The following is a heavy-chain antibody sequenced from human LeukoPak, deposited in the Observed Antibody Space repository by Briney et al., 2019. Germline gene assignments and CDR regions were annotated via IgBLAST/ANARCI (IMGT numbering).Heavy chain of an antibody. D-gene: IGHD3-3*01. J-gene: IGHJ4*02. CDR1: GGSISSGDYY. CDR2: IYYSGST. Sequence: SQTLSLTCTVSGGSISSGDYYWSWIRLPPGKGLEWIGYIYYSGSTYYNPSLKSRVTISVDTSKNQFSLKLSSVTAADTAVYYCARVVVFEVEFDYWGQGTLVTVSS. CDR3: ARVVVFEVEFDY. V-gene: IGHV4-30-4*08.